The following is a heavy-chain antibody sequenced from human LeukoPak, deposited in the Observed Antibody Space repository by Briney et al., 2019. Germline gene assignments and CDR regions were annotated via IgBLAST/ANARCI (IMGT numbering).Heavy chain of an antibody. J-gene: IGHJ4*02. CDR3: ARDETYTDVWSGSAGGGKGNYLDY. Sequence: SETLSLTCTVSGYSISNGYYWGWMRQPPGKGLEWIGSIYHSGRTHYNPSLKSRVIISVDTSKNYFSLKLSSVTAADTAMYYCARDETYTDVWSGSAGGGKGNYLDYWGQGILVTVSS. D-gene: IGHD3-3*01. CDR1: GYSISNGYY. CDR2: IYHSGRT. V-gene: IGHV4-38-2*02.